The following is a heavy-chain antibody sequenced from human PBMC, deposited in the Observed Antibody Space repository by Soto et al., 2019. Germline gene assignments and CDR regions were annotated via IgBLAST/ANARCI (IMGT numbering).Heavy chain of an antibody. CDR2: ISSSGDGT. CDR3: AKNGDFWSWGMDV. V-gene: IGHV3-23*01. CDR1: GFTFSSYW. D-gene: IGHD3-3*01. J-gene: IGHJ6*02. Sequence: PGGSLRLSCAASGFTFSSYWMHWVRQAPGKGLEWVSIISSSGDGTYYVDSVKGRFTISRDNSRNTLNLQMNSLRAEDTAVYYCAKNGDFWSWGMDVWGQGTTVTVSS.